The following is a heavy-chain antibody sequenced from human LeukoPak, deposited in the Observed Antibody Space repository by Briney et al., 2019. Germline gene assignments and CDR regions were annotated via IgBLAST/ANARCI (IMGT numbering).Heavy chain of an antibody. CDR2: IKAGGSEK. V-gene: IGHV3-7*05. CDR3: AYRNNFEY. Sequence: GGSLRLSCATSGFSLSGHWMNWVRQPPGKGLEWVANIKAGGSEKYYVGSVKGRFTISRDDAKRTVDLQMDNLRTEDTAVYYCAYRNNFEYWGQGTLVTVSS. CDR1: GFSLSGHW. J-gene: IGHJ4*02. D-gene: IGHD1-26*01.